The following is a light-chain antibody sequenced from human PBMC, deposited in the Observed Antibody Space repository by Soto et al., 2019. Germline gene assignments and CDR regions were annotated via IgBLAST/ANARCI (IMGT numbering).Light chain of an antibody. Sequence: EIVMTQSPATLSVSPGEGATLSCRASRSIKRSSLAWYQQKPGQAPRLLIFGASTRVTGIPARFSGSGSGTEFSLTISSLQSEDFAVYYCQQYMNWPTFGQGTRLEIK. CDR2: GAS. CDR3: QQYMNWPT. V-gene: IGKV3-15*01. J-gene: IGKJ5*01. CDR1: RSIKRSS.